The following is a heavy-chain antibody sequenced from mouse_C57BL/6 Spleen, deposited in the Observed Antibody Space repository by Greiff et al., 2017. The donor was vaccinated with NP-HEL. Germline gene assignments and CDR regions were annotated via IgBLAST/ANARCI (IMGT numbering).Heavy chain of an antibody. Sequence: VQLQQSGPELVKPGASVKMSCKASGYTFTDYNMPWVKQSHGKSLEWIGYINPNNGGTSYNQKFKGKAPLTVNKSSSTAYMELRSLASEDSAVYYCARGSSGERYAMDYWGQGTSVTVSS. J-gene: IGHJ4*01. V-gene: IGHV1-22*01. CDR3: ARGSSGERYAMDY. D-gene: IGHD3-2*02. CDR1: GYTFTDYN. CDR2: INPNNGGT.